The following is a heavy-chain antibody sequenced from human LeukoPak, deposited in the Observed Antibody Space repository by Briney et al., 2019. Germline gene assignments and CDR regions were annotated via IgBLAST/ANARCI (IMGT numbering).Heavy chain of an antibody. CDR1: GITVSSNY. CDR3: ARASYYYQSSGYYGFDY. J-gene: IGHJ4*02. CDR2: IYSDGRT. Sequence: GGSLRLSCAASGITVSSNYMSWVRQAPGKGLEWVSVIYSDGRTYYAGSVKGRFTVSRDNSKNTLYLQMNSLRAEDTAVYYCARASYYYQSSGYYGFDYWGQGTLVTVSS. V-gene: IGHV3-53*01. D-gene: IGHD3-22*01.